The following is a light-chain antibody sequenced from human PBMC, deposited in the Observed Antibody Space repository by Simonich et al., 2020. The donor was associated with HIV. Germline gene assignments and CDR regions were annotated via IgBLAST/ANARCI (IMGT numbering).Light chain of an antibody. J-gene: IGKJ1*01. V-gene: IGKV4-1*01. Sequence: DIVMTQSPASLAVSLGERATINCKSSQTVLYNSNNKNFLAWYQQKPGQPPKLLIYWASTRESGVPDRFSASGSGTDFTLTISSLQAEDVAIYYCQQYYSTPPTFGQGTKVEIK. CDR1: QTVLYNSNNKNF. CDR3: QQYYSTPPT. CDR2: WAS.